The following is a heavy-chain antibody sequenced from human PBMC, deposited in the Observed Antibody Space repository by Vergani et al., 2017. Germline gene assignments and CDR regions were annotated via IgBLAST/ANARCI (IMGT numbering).Heavy chain of an antibody. D-gene: IGHD6-19*01. Sequence: QLQLQESGPGLVKPSATLSLTCSVSGASIRSSNYYWGWIRQPPGKGLEWIASIYYSGSTYYNPSLKSRVTISVDTSKNQFSLKLSSVTAADTAVYFCARHSTVEWLVKLGWIDPWGRGILVIVSS. J-gene: IGHJ5*02. V-gene: IGHV4-39*01. CDR3: ARHSTVEWLVKLGWIDP. CDR2: IYYSGST. CDR1: GASIRSSNYY.